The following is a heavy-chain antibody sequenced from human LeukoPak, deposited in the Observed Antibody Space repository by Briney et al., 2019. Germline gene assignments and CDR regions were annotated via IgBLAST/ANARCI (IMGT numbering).Heavy chain of an antibody. Sequence: SETLSLTCTVSGGSISSSSYYWGWIRQPPGKGLEWIGSIYYSGSTYYNPSLKSRVTISVDTSKNQFSLKLSSVTAADTAVYYCAGNRYYYDSSGYYYEFDYWGQGTLVTVSP. CDR1: GGSISSSSYY. CDR3: AGNRYYYDSSGYYYEFDY. D-gene: IGHD3-22*01. CDR2: IYYSGST. V-gene: IGHV4-39*01. J-gene: IGHJ4*02.